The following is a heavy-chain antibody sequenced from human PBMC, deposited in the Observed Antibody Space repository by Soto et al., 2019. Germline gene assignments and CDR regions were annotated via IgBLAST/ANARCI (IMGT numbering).Heavy chain of an antibody. Sequence: EVQLVESGGGLIQPGGSLRLSCAASGFTISNYYMTWVRQAPGKGLEWVSVIHTGGSPYHADSVKGRFTISRDNSKNMLYRQMNSLRPEDTAIYYCARLALGPWGQGTLVTVSS. D-gene: IGHD3-16*01. CDR3: ARLALGP. J-gene: IGHJ5*02. CDR1: GFTISNYY. CDR2: IHTGGSP. V-gene: IGHV3-53*01.